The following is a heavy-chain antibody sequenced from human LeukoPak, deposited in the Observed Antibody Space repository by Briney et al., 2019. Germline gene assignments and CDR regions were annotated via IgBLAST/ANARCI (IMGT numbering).Heavy chain of an antibody. V-gene: IGHV4-34*01. CDR1: GGSFSGYY. J-gene: IGHJ5*02. CDR2: INHSGST. Sequence: KPSETLSLTCAVYGGSFSGYYWSWIRQPPGKGLEWIGEINHSGSTNYNPSLKSRVTISVGTSKNQFSLKLSSVTAADTAVYYCALVVTAIEAWGQGTLVTVSS. D-gene: IGHD2-21*02. CDR3: ALVVTAIEA.